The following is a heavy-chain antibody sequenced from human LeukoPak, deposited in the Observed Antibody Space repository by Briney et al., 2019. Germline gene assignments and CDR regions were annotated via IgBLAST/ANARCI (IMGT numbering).Heavy chain of an antibody. Sequence: SETLSLTCTVSGASISSFYWSWIRQPPGKGLEFIGYVYYTGSTNYTPSLESRVTISLDTSKNESSLKMSSVTAADTAVYYCARVPVYYGMDVWGQGTTVTVSS. CDR1: GASISSFY. CDR2: VYYTGST. CDR3: ARVPVYYGMDV. J-gene: IGHJ6*02. V-gene: IGHV4-59*01.